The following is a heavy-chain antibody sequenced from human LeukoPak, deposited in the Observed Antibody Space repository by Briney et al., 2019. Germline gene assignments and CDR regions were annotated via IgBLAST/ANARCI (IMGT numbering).Heavy chain of an antibody. V-gene: IGHV1-69*04. J-gene: IGHJ5*02. Sequence: SVKVSCKASGGTFSSYAISWVRQAPGQGLEWMGRIIPIFGIANYAQKFQGRVTITADKSTSTAYMELSSLRFEDTAVYYCARTSRVVPAAGNDWFDPWGQGTLVTVSS. CDR1: GGTFSSYA. CDR3: ARTSRVVPAAGNDWFDP. CDR2: IIPIFGIA. D-gene: IGHD2-2*01.